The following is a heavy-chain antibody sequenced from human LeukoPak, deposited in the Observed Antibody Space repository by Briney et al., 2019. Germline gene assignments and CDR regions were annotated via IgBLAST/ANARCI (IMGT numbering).Heavy chain of an antibody. J-gene: IGHJ4*02. Sequence: GASVKVSCKASGYTFTSYAMNWVRQAPGQGLEWMGWINTNTGNPTYAQGFTGRFVFSLDTSVSTACLQISSLKAEDTAVYYCAREVVVAATLDELDYWGQGTLVTVSS. V-gene: IGHV7-4-1*02. CDR3: AREVVVAATLDELDY. CDR2: INTNTGNP. CDR1: GYTFTSYA. D-gene: IGHD2-15*01.